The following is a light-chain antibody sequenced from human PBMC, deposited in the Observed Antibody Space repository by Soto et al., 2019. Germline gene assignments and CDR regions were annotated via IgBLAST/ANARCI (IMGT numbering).Light chain of an antibody. CDR2: KAS. CDR1: QTISSW. Sequence: DIHMTQSPSTLSGSVGNRFTITCRASQTISSWLAWYQQKPGKAPKLLIYKASTLKSGVPSRFRGSGSGTEFTLTISSLQPDDFETYYCQHYNSYSEAFGQGTRLEIK. V-gene: IGKV1-5*03. CDR3: QHYNSYSEA. J-gene: IGKJ5*01.